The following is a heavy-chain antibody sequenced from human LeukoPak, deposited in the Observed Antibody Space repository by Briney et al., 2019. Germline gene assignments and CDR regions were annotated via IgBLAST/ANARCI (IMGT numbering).Heavy chain of an antibody. Sequence: SSETLSLTCTVSGGSISSSSYYWGWIRQPPGKGLEWIGSIYYSGSTYYNPSLKSRVTISVDTSKNQFSLKLSSVTAADTAVYYCVRYRYHFWSRYYKRGYYYYMDVWGKGTTVTVSS. CDR3: VRYRYHFWSRYYKRGYYYYMDV. V-gene: IGHV4-39*07. CDR2: IYYSGST. CDR1: GGSISSSSYY. J-gene: IGHJ6*03. D-gene: IGHD3-3*01.